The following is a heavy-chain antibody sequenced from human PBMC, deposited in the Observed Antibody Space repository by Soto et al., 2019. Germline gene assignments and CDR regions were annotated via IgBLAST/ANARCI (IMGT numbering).Heavy chain of an antibody. CDR3: ARVPDR. CDR1: EGKIISRGVS. Sequence: SLTMCLTYTVSEGKIISRGVSWSWIRQPPGKGLEWIGYIYHSGSTYYNPSLKSRVTISVDRSKNQFSLKLSSVTAADTAVYYCARVPDRWGQGPLVTV. D-gene: IGHD2-2*01. J-gene: IGHJ5*02. V-gene: IGHV4-30-2*01. CDR2: IYHSGST.